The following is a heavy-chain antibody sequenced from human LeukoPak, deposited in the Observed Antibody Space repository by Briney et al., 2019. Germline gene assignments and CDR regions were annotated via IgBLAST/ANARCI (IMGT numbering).Heavy chain of an antibody. CDR3: ARLESIYYYYYYMDV. D-gene: IGHD6-6*01. J-gene: IGHJ6*03. Sequence: PSETLSLTCTVSGGSISSSSYYWGWIRQPPGKGLEWIGSIYYSGSTYYNPSLKSRVTISVDTSKNQFSLRLSSVTAADTAVYYCARLESIYYYYYYMDVWGKGTTVTVSS. V-gene: IGHV4-39*07. CDR1: GGSISSSSYY. CDR2: IYYSGST.